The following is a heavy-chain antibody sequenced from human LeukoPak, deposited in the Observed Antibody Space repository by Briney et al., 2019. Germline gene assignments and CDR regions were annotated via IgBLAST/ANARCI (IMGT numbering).Heavy chain of an antibody. Sequence: PSETLSLTCTVSGGSISSYYWSWIRQPPGKGLEWIGEVHYSGGTKYNPSLESRVSISVDTSKNQFSLRLTSMTTADTAVYCARSSEYYFGPWGQGTLVTVSS. CDR1: GGSISSYY. CDR2: VHYSGGT. D-gene: IGHD2/OR15-2a*01. V-gene: IGHV4-59*01. J-gene: IGHJ5*02. CDR3: RSSEYYFGP.